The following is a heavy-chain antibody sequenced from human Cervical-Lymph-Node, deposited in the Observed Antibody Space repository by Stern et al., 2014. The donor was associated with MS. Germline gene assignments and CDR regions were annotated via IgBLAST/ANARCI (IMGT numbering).Heavy chain of an antibody. CDR3: ARHQGGIAAN. CDR1: GGTFSTFD. D-gene: IGHD6-13*01. V-gene: IGHV1-69*01. J-gene: IGHJ4*02. Sequence: QMQLGQSGAEVKKPGSSMKVSCKASGGTFSTFDIIWVRQAPGQGLELLGGISPLFGTTNYVQKFQGRVTMTADESTSTAYMELNSLRSEDTAVYYCARHQGGIAANWGQGTLVTVSS. CDR2: ISPLFGTT.